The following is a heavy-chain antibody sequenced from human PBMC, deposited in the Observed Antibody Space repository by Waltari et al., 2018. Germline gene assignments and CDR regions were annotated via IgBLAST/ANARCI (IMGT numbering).Heavy chain of an antibody. J-gene: IGHJ6*02. Sequence: EVHLLESGGGLVQPGGSLRLSCAASGFTFSSYAMNWVRQAPGKGLEWVSAISGRGTNTWSADSVKGRFTISRDNAKNSLYLQMNSLRAEDTAVYYCARDDEGQDWGSYRSYYGMDVWGQGTTVTVSS. CDR3: ARDDEGQDWGSYRSYYGMDV. D-gene: IGHD3-16*02. V-gene: IGHV3-23*01. CDR2: ISGRGTNT. CDR1: GFTFSSYA.